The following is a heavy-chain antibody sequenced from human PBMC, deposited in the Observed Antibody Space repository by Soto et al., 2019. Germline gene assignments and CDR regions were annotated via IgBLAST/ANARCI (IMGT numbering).Heavy chain of an antibody. J-gene: IGHJ5*02. V-gene: IGHV1-18*01. Sequence: QVQLVQSGAEVKKPGASVKVSCKASGYTFTSYGISWVRQAPGQGLEWMGWISAYNGNTNYAQKLQGRFTMTTDTSTSTAYMELRSLRSDDTAVYYCARDAVLRYFDWLLSDTRSWFDPWGQGTLVTVSS. D-gene: IGHD3-9*01. CDR2: ISAYNGNT. CDR3: ARDAVLRYFDWLLSDTRSWFDP. CDR1: GYTFTSYG.